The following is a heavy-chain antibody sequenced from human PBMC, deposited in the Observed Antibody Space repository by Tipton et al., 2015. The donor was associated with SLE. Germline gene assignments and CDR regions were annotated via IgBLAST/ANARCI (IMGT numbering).Heavy chain of an antibody. CDR3: ARGELGVSGAFDI. CDR2: IYYSGST. V-gene: IGHV4-59*08. CDR1: GGSISSYY. D-gene: IGHD1-26*01. J-gene: IGHJ3*02. Sequence: TLSLTCTVSGGSISSYYWSWIRQPPGKGLEWIGYIYYSGSTNYNPSLKSRVTISVDTSKNQFSLKLSSVTAADTAVYYCARGELGVSGAFDIWGQGTMVTVSS.